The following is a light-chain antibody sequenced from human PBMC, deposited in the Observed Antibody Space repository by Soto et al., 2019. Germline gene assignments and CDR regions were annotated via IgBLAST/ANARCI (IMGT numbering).Light chain of an antibody. J-gene: IGLJ3*02. Sequence: QSVLTQPPSASGTPGQRVTTSCSGSSSKIGNNTVNWYQQFPETAPRLLIYSTNQRPSGVPDRFSGSKSGTSASLAISGLQSEDEADYYCAAWDDSLNGPVFGGGTKLTVL. CDR3: AAWDDSLNGPV. CDR1: SSKIGNNT. V-gene: IGLV1-44*01. CDR2: STN.